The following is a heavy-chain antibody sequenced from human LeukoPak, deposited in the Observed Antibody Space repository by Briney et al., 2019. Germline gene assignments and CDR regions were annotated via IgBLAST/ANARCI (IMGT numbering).Heavy chain of an antibody. CDR2: IYYSGST. CDR1: GGSISSSSYY. Sequence: SETLSLTCTVSGGSISSSSYYWGWIRQPPGKGLEWIGSIYYSGSTYYNPSLKSRVTISVDTSKNQFSLKLNSVTAADTAVFYCAANSADYNTLGSSYKVWGLGTLVTVSS. D-gene: IGHD3-10*01. V-gene: IGHV4-39*01. J-gene: IGHJ4*02. CDR3: AANSADYNTLGSSYKV.